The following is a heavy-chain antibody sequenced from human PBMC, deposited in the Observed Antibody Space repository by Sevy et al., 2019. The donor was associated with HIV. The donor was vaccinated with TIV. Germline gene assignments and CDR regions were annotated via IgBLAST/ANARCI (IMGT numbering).Heavy chain of an antibody. Sequence: ASVKVSCKASGYTFTSYDINWVRQATGQGLEWMGWMNPNSGNTGYAQKFQGRVTMTRNTSISTAYMELSSRRSEDTAVYYCARSGYSGYDWDYYYGMDVWGQGTTVTVSS. D-gene: IGHD5-12*01. CDR3: ARSGYSGYDWDYYYGMDV. J-gene: IGHJ6*02. CDR2: MNPNSGNT. CDR1: GYTFTSYD. V-gene: IGHV1-8*01.